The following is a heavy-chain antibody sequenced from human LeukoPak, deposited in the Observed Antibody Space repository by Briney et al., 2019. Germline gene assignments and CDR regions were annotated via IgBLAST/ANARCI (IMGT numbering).Heavy chain of an antibody. Sequence: ASVKVSCKASGYTFTSYYMHWVRQAPGQGLEWMGWINPNSGGTNYAQKFQGRVTMTRDTSISTAYMELSRLRSDDTAVYYCARPPPYYYDSSGSPPGWFDPWGQGTLVTVSS. D-gene: IGHD3-22*01. CDR2: INPNSGGT. J-gene: IGHJ5*02. CDR3: ARPPPYYYDSSGSPPGWFDP. CDR1: GYTFTSYY. V-gene: IGHV1-2*02.